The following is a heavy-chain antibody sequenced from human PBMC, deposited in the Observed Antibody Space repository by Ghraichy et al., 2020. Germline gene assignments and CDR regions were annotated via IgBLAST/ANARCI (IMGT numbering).Heavy chain of an antibody. J-gene: IGHJ4*02. V-gene: IGHV3-23*01. Sequence: GGLRLSCAASGFTFSSYAMSWVRQAPGKGLEWVSAISGSGGSTYYADSVKGRFTISRDNSKNTLYLQMNSLRAEDTAVYYCAKVPNHDYGDYDLGSQVPHFDYWGQGTLVTVSS. CDR3: AKVPNHDYGDYDLGSQVPHFDY. D-gene: IGHD4-17*01. CDR1: GFTFSSYA. CDR2: ISGSGGST.